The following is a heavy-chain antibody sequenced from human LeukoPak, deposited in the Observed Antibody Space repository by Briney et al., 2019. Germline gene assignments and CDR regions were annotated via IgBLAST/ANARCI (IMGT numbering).Heavy chain of an antibody. Sequence: ASVKVSCKASGYTFTSYYMHWVRQAPGQGLEWMGIINPSGGSTSYAQKFQGRVTMTRDTSTSTVYMELSGLRSEDTAVYYCARETSYAKILSCYYGMDVWGQGTTVTVSS. CDR2: INPSGGST. D-gene: IGHD2-2*01. CDR3: ARETSYAKILSCYYGMDV. J-gene: IGHJ6*02. CDR1: GYTFTSYY. V-gene: IGHV1-46*01.